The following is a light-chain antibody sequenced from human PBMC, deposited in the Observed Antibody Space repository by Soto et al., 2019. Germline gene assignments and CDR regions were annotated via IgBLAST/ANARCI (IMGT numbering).Light chain of an antibody. Sequence: EIVMTQSPATLSLSPGERATLSCRASQTVRNNYLAWYQQKPGQAPRLLIYDASSRATGIPDRFSGGGSGTDFTLTISRLEPEDFATYYCQHYNSYSEAFGQGTKVDIK. J-gene: IGKJ1*01. CDR2: DAS. CDR1: QTVRNNY. CDR3: QHYNSYSEA. V-gene: IGKV3D-20*02.